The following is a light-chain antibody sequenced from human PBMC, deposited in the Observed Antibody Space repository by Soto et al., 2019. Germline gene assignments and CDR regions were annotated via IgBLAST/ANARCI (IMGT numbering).Light chain of an antibody. J-gene: IGKJ3*01. V-gene: IGKV3-20*01. CDR3: QQYGSSLFT. CDR2: GTS. Sequence: EIVLTQSPGTLSLSPGERATLSCRASQSVSSKYLAWYQHKPDQAPRVLIYGTSIRASGVPERFSGGGSGTDFTLTITILEPEDFAVYYCQQYGSSLFTFGPGTKVDFK. CDR1: QSVSSKY.